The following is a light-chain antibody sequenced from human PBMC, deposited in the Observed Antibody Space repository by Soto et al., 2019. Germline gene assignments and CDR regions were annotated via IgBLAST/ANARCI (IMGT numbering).Light chain of an antibody. CDR3: TSYSSSDIFYV. CDR1: SSDVGGYYS. V-gene: IGLV2-14*01. Sequence: QSVLTQPASVSGSPGQSITISCTGTSSDVGGYYSVSWYRQHPGKAPKLIIYGVTNRPSGVSDRFSASKSGNTASLTISGLQAEDEADYFCTSYSSSDIFYVFGSGTRSPS. CDR2: GVT. J-gene: IGLJ1*01.